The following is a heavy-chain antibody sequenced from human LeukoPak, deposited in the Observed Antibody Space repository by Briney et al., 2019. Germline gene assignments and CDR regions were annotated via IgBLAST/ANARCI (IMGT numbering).Heavy chain of an antibody. V-gene: IGHV1-2*02. CDR1: GYTFTGYY. CDR2: INPNSGGT. J-gene: IGHJ4*02. CDR3: ARIAKGFPRFFDY. Sequence: ASVKVSCKASGYTFTGYYMHWVRQAPGQGLEWMGWINPNSGGTNYAQKFQGRVTMTRDTSISTAYMELSRLRSDDTAVYYCARIAKGFPRFFDYWGQGTLVTVSS.